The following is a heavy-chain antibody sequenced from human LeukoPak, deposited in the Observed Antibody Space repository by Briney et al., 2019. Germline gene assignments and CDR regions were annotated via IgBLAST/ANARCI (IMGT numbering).Heavy chain of an antibody. CDR1: GYSISSDYY. D-gene: IGHD2-15*01. V-gene: IGHV4-38-2*02. CDR3: AREVVVVVAATIDY. J-gene: IGHJ4*02. Sequence: PSGTLSLTCAVSGYSISSDYYWGWIRQPPGKGLECIGSIYHSGSTFYNPSLKSRVTISIDTSKNQFSLKLSSVTAADTAVYYCAREVVVVVAATIDYWGQGTLVTVSS. CDR2: IYHSGST.